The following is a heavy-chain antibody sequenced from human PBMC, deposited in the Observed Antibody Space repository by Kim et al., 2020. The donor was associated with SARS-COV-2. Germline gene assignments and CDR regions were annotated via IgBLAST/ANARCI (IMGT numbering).Heavy chain of an antibody. J-gene: IGHJ2*01. CDR1: GGTFSSYT. V-gene: IGHV1-69*04. D-gene: IGHD5-12*01. CDR3: ARDSSYNSGYDSSPYWYFDL. CDR2: IIPILGIA. Sequence: SVKVSCKASGGTFSSYTISWVRQAPGQGLEWMGRIIPILGIANYAQKFQGRVTITADKSTSTAYMELSSLRSEDTAVYYCARDSSYNSGYDSSPYWYFDLWGRGTLVTVSS.